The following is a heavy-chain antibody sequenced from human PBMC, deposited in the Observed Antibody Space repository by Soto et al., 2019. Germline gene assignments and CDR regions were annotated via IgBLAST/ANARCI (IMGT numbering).Heavy chain of an antibody. CDR1: EFAFSTYE. J-gene: IGHJ6*02. CDR3: AREYSIHNVEYTMGLGMDV. V-gene: IGHV3-33*01. D-gene: IGHD3-10*01. CDR2: IWFDGNKK. Sequence: GGSLRLSCVASEFAFSTYEMHWVRQAPGKGLEWVAVIWFDGNKKYYADSVKGRFSISRDNSKNTLYLQMNSLRAEDTAVYYCAREYSIHNVEYTMGLGMDVCGHGTTVTVSS.